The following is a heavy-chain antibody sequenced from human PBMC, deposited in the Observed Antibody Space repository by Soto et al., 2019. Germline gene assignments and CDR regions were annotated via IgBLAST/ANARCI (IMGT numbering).Heavy chain of an antibody. CDR1: GFTFSNYA. D-gene: IGHD6-19*01. Sequence: EVQLLESGGGLVQPGGSLRLSCAASGFTFSNYAMSWVRQAPGKGLEWVSAFNGNDDSTYYADSVKARFTISRDNSRNTLYLQMNSLRADDTAVYYCAKDGAISSGWYSLEYWGQGTLVTVSS. J-gene: IGHJ4*02. CDR3: AKDGAISSGWYSLEY. V-gene: IGHV3-23*01. CDR2: FNGNDDST.